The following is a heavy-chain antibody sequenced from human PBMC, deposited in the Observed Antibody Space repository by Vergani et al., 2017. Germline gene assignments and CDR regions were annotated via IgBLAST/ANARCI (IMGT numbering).Heavy chain of an antibody. J-gene: IGHJ4*02. CDR1: GGTFSSYA. Sequence: QVRLVQSGAEVKKPGSSVKVSCKASGGTFSSYAISWVRQAPGQGLEWMGRIIPILGIANYAQKFQGRVTITADKSTSTAYMELSSLRSEDTAVYYCARTPHYYDSSGEFDYWGQGTLVTVSS. V-gene: IGHV1-69*04. CDR2: IIPILGIA. CDR3: ARTPHYYDSSGEFDY. D-gene: IGHD3-22*01.